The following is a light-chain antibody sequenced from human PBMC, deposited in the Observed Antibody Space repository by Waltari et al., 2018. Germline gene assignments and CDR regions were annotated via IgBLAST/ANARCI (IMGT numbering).Light chain of an antibody. CDR3: LQYNSYPRP. J-gene: IGKJ1*01. Sequence: DIQLTQSPSSLSASVGDRVTISCRARQGIRKDLDWFQQTPGKAPKSLMYAASILHSAVPSRFSGSRSGTEVTLSISSLPPEDFAAYYSLQYNSYPRPFGQGTKVEIK. CDR2: AAS. V-gene: IGKV1-17*01. CDR1: QGIRKD.